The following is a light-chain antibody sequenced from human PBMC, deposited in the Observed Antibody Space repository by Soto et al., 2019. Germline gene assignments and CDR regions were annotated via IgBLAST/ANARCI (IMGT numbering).Light chain of an antibody. J-gene: IGKJ5*01. CDR1: QSVSSN. CDR2: GAS. Sequence: EILMTQSPATLSVSPGERATLSCRASQSVSSNFAWYQQKPGQAPRLLIYGASTRATGIPARFRGSGSGTEFTLTISSLQSEDFAVYYYQQYNNWPAITFGQGTRLEIK. V-gene: IGKV3-15*01. CDR3: QQYNNWPAIT.